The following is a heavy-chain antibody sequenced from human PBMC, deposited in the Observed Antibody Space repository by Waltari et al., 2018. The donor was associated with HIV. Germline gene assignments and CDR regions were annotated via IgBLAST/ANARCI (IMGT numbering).Heavy chain of an antibody. Sequence: QLQLQESGPGLVKPSETLSLTCTVSGGSISSSSYYWGWIRQPPGKGLEWIGSIYYSGSTYYNPSLKSRVTISVDTSKNQFSLKLSSVTAADTAVYYCARHMGYSSSSGYYYYGMDVWGQGTTVTVSS. V-gene: IGHV4-39*01. CDR3: ARHMGYSSSSGYYYYGMDV. D-gene: IGHD6-6*01. CDR2: IYYSGST. J-gene: IGHJ6*02. CDR1: GGSISSSSYY.